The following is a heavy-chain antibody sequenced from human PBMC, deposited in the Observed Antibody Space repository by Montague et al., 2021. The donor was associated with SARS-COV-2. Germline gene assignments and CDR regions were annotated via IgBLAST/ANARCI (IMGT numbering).Heavy chain of an antibody. J-gene: IGHJ3*02. D-gene: IGHD6-19*01. Sequence: TLSLTCTVSGGSINSGGYYWSWIRQHPGKGLEWIGYIYYSGSTYYXPSLKSRLTISVDTSKNQFSLKLSSVTAADTAVYYCASVHFVSSGWYPDAFDIWGQGTMVTVSS. CDR1: GGSINSGGYY. CDR2: IYYSGST. CDR3: ASVHFVSSGWYPDAFDI. V-gene: IGHV4-31*03.